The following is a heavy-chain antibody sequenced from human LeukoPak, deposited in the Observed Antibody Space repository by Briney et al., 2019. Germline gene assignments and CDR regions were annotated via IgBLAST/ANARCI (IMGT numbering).Heavy chain of an antibody. CDR3: AHLDHYDLHFDY. CDR2: IYYSGST. Sequence: SETLSLTCTVSGASISSSYWGWIRQPPGKGLEWIGSIYYSGSTYYNPSLKSRVTISVDTSKNQFSLKLSSVTAADTAVYYCAHLDHYDLHFDYWGQGTLVTVSS. CDR1: GASISSSY. V-gene: IGHV4-39*07. J-gene: IGHJ4*02. D-gene: IGHD3-22*01.